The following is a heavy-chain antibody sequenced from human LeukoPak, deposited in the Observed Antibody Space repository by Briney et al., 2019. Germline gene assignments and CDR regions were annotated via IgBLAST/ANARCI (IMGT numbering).Heavy chain of an antibody. CDR1: GFTFSSYS. CDR3: ARGRIQLWPY. D-gene: IGHD5-18*01. J-gene: IGHJ4*02. CDR2: ISSSNNYI. Sequence: PGGSLRLSCGASGFTFSSYSMNWVRQAPGKGLEWVSSISSSNNYIYYADSVKGRFTISRDNAKTSLYLQMNSLRAEDTAVYYCARGRIQLWPYWGQGTLVTVSS. V-gene: IGHV3-21*01.